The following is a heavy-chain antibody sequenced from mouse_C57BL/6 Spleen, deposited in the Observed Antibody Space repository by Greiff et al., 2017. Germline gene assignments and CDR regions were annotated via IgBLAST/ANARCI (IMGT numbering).Heavy chain of an antibody. CDR3: ARGEVLWYFDV. Sequence: VMLVESGAELARPGASVKMSCKASGYTFPSYTMHWVKQRPGQGLEWIGYINPSSGYTKYNQKFKDKATLTADKSSSTAYMQLSSLTSEDSAVYYCARGEVLWYFDVWGTGTTVTVSS. CDR1: GYTFPSYT. J-gene: IGHJ1*03. D-gene: IGHD2-14*01. V-gene: IGHV1-4*01. CDR2: INPSSGYT.